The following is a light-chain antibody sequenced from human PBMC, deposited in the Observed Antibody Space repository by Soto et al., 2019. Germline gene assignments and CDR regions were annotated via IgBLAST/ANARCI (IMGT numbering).Light chain of an antibody. V-gene: IGLV2-23*01. Sequence: QSALTQPASVSGSPGQSITISCTGTSSDVGSYILVSWYQQHPGKAPKLMIYEGNERPSGVSNRFSGSKSGNTASLTISGLQAEDEADYYCCSYAGSSTWVFGGGTKLTVL. J-gene: IGLJ3*02. CDR1: SSDVGSYIL. CDR3: CSYAGSSTWV. CDR2: EGN.